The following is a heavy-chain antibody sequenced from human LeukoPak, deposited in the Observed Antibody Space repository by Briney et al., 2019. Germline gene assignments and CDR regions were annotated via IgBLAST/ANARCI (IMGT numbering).Heavy chain of an antibody. CDR3: AKDMGDILTGADY. CDR1: GFTFDDYA. D-gene: IGHD3-9*01. CDR2: ISWNSGSI. J-gene: IGHJ4*02. Sequence: GRSLRLSFAASGFTFDDYAMHWVRQAPGKGLEWVSGISWNSGSIGYADSVKGRFTISRDNAKNSLYLQMNSLRAEDTALYYCAKDMGDILTGADYWGQGTLVTVSS. V-gene: IGHV3-9*01.